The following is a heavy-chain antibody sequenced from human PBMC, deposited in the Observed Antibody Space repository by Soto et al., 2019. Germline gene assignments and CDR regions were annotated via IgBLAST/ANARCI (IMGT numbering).Heavy chain of an antibody. Sequence: SETLSLTCTVSGGSISSYYWSWIRQSPGKGPEWIGYVYHSGTTNYNPSLESRVTMSIDTSKNQFSLKLSSVTAADTAVYYCARRYGQNAFDIWGQGTMVTVSS. D-gene: IGHD3-10*01. CDR2: VYHSGTT. CDR3: ARRYGQNAFDI. CDR1: GGSISSYY. J-gene: IGHJ3*02. V-gene: IGHV4-59*08.